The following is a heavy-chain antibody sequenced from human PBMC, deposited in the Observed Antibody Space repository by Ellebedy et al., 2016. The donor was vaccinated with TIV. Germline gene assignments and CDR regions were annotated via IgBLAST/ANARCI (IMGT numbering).Heavy chain of an antibody. J-gene: IGHJ6*02. CDR2: IYSGGST. V-gene: IGHV3-53*01. D-gene: IGHD2-2*01. CDR1: GFTVSGNY. CDR3: ARDGALGYCSSTSCSYYYGMDV. Sequence: GESLKISCAASGFTVSGNYMSWVRQAPGKGLEWVSVIYSGGSTYYADSVKGRFTISRDNSKNTLYLQMNSLRAEDTAVYYCARDGALGYCSSTSCSYYYGMDVWGQGTTVTVSS.